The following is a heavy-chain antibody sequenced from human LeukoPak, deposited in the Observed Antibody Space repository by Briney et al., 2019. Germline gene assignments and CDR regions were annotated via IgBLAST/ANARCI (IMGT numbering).Heavy chain of an antibody. D-gene: IGHD2-15*01. CDR1: GGSFSGYY. Sequence: SETLSLTCAVYGGSFSGYYWSWIRQPPGKGLEWIGEINHSGSTNYNPSLKSRVTISVDTSKNQFSLKLSSVTAADTAVYYCARTTSGGSIYGVFYYMDVWGEGTTVTVSS. CDR2: INHSGST. CDR3: ARTTSGGSIYGVFYYMDV. J-gene: IGHJ6*03. V-gene: IGHV4-34*01.